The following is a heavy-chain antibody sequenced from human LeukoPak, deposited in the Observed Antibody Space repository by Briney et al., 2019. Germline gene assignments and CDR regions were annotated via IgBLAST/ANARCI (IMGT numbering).Heavy chain of an antibody. J-gene: IGHJ4*02. CDR2: INHSGST. Sequence: LETLSLTCAVYGGSFSGYYWSWIRQPPGKGLEWIGEINHSGSTNYNPSLKSRVTISVDTSKNQFSLKLSSVTAADTAVYYCASLTTVTLFDYWGQGTLVTVSS. D-gene: IGHD4-17*01. V-gene: IGHV4-34*01. CDR3: ASLTTVTLFDY. CDR1: GGSFSGYY.